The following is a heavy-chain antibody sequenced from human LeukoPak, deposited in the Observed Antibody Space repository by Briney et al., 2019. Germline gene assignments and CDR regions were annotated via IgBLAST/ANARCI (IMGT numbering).Heavy chain of an antibody. Sequence: GGSLRLSCAASGFTFSSYAMSWVRQAPGKGLEWVSAISSGGDGTYYADSVKGRFTISRDNSKNTLYLQMSSLRAEDTALYYCAKALSYSGYDYYFGSWGEGTLVTVSS. J-gene: IGHJ4*02. V-gene: IGHV3-23*01. CDR1: GFTFSSYA. CDR3: AKALSYSGYDYYFGS. D-gene: IGHD5-12*01. CDR2: ISSGGDGT.